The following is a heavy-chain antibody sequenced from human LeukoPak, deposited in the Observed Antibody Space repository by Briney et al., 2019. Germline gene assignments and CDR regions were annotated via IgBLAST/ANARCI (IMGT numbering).Heavy chain of an antibody. D-gene: IGHD1-1*01. CDR3: AKGHLDNWYYFDY. Sequence: ETLSLTCAVSGGSISSSSWWSWVRQPPGKGLEWVSAIRSSADATYHADSVKGRFTISRDNSKNTLYLQMSSLRAEDTAVYYCAKGHLDNWYYFDYWGQGTLVTVSS. J-gene: IGHJ4*02. CDR1: GGSISSSS. V-gene: IGHV3-23*01. CDR2: IRSSADAT.